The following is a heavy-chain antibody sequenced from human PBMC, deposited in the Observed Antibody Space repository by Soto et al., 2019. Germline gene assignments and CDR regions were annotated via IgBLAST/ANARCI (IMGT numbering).Heavy chain of an antibody. D-gene: IGHD6-6*01. J-gene: IGHJ4*02. CDR2: ISYDGSSK. CDR3: ARGEYSSSSLVDY. CDR1: GFTFSNYA. Sequence: ESGGGVVQPGRSLRLSCAASGFTFSNYAMHWVRQAPGKGLEWVAVISYDGSSKYYADSVKGRFTIFRDNPKKTLYLQMNSLRAEDTAVYYCARGEYSSSSLVDYWGQGTLVTVSS. V-gene: IGHV3-30-3*01.